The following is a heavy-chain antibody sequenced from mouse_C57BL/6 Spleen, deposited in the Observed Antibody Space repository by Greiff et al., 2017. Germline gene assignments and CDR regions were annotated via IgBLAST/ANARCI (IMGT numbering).Heavy chain of an antibody. V-gene: IGHV5-4*01. D-gene: IGHD2-5*01. CDR3: ARDPYYSNSYYLDY. CDR2: ISDGGSYT. J-gene: IGHJ2*01. CDR1: GFTFSSYA. Sequence: EVQVVESGGGLVKPGGSLTLSCAASGFTFSSYAMSWVRQTPERRLEWVATISDGGSYTYYPDNLKGRFTISRDNATNNLYLQMSHLKSEDTAMYYCARDPYYSNSYYLDYWGQGTTLTVSS.